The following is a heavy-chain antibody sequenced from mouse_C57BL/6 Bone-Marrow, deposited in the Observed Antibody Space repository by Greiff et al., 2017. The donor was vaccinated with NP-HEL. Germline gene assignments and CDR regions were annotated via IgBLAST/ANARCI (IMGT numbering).Heavy chain of an antibody. V-gene: IGHV5-4*01. CDR2: ISDGGSYT. Sequence: EVMLVESGGGLVKPGGSLKLSCAASGFTFSSYAMSWVATISDGGSYTYSQDNVKGRFTISRDNAKNNLYLQMSHLKSEDTAMYSCARDQPYYLDYWGQGTSVTVSS. CDR3: ARDQPYYLDY. D-gene: IGHD2-10*01. J-gene: IGHJ4*01. CDR1: GFTFSSYA.